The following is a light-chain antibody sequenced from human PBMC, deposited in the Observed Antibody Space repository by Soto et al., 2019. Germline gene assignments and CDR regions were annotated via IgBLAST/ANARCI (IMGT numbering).Light chain of an antibody. CDR2: DAS. J-gene: IGKJ5*01. V-gene: IGKV1-39*01. Sequence: DVQMTQSPSSLSASVGNRVTITCRASQSISTYLNWYQKKPGKAPNLLIYDASRLQSGVPSRFSGSGGGTDFTLSISSVQPEHFETYFCQQSYMDPITFGQGTRMEIK. CDR1: QSISTY. CDR3: QQSYMDPIT.